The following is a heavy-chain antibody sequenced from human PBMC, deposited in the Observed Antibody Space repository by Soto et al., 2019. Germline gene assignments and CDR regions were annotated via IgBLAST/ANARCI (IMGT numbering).Heavy chain of an antibody. CDR2: IYYSGST. CDR3: ARLRVTVTTSYYYYYYGMDV. CDR1: GGSISSSSYY. D-gene: IGHD4-17*01. Sequence: QLQLQESGPGLVKPSETLSLTCTVSGGSISSSSYYWGWIRQPPGKGLEWIGSIYYSGSTYYNPSLKRRVTISVDTSKNQFSLKLSSVTAADTAVYYCARLRVTVTTSYYYYYYGMDVWGQGTTVTVSS. V-gene: IGHV4-39*01. J-gene: IGHJ6*02.